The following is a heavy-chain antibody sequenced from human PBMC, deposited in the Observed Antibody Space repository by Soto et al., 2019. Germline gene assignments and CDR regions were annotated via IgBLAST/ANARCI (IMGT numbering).Heavy chain of an antibody. CDR2: ISSNGGST. D-gene: IGHD2-2*01. V-gene: IGHV3-64*01. J-gene: IGHJ6*03. CDR1: GFTFSSYA. CDR3: ARDLGGEDIVVVPAAPATV. Sequence: GGSLRLSCAASGFTFSSYAMHWVRQAPGKGLEYVSAISSNGGSTYYANSVKGRFTISRDNSKNTLYLQMGSLRAEDMAVYYCARDLGGEDIVVVPAAPATVWGKGTTVTVS.